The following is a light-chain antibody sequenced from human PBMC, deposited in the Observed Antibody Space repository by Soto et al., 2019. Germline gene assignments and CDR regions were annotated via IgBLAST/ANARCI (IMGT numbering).Light chain of an antibody. V-gene: IGKV1-12*01. J-gene: IGKJ5*01. Sequence: DIQMTPSPSTLSASVGDRVTITCRASQSISSWLAWYQQKPGEAPKVLIYAASSLRSGVPSRFSGSGSGTDFTLTISSLQPEDFATYYCQQANSFPITFGQGTRLEIK. CDR2: AAS. CDR3: QQANSFPIT. CDR1: QSISSW.